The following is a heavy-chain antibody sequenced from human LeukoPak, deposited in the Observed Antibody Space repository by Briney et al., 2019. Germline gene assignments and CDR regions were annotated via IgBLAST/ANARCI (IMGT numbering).Heavy chain of an antibody. CDR2: INPNSGDT. CDR1: GYTLTGYY. V-gene: IGHV1-2*02. CDR3: AREGHCTSASCALDY. D-gene: IGHD2-2*01. Sequence: ASVKVSCKASGYTLTGYYMHWVRQAPGQGLEWMGWINPNSGDTNYAQKFQGRVTMTRDTSITTAYMELSRLRSDDTAVYYCAREGHCTSASCALDYWGQGTLVTVSS. J-gene: IGHJ4*02.